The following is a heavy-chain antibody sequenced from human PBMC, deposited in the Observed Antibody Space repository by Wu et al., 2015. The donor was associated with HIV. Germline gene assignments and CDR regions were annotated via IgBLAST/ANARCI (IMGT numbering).Heavy chain of an antibody. CDR2: MNPYSGNP. V-gene: IGHV1-8*02. CDR1: GPTFTGYY. D-gene: IGHD3/OR15-3a*01. CDR3: ARTRNYYFGMDV. Sequence: QVQLVQSGAEVKKPGASVKVSCKSSGPTFTGYYIHWVRQAPGQGLEWMGWMNPYSGNPGYAQTFQGRVTMTRNVSTNTAYMELGSLRPDDTAEYYCARTRNYYFGMDVWAKDHGHVSS. J-gene: IGHJ6*04.